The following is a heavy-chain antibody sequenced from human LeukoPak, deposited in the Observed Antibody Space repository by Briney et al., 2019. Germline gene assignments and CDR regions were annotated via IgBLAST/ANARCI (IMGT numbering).Heavy chain of an antibody. V-gene: IGHV1-69*05. CDR2: IIPIFGTA. CDR1: GGTFSSYA. CDR3: ARGPIVVVPAAIGDYYYYMDV. Sequence: SVKVSCKASGGTFSSYAISWVRQAPGQGLEWMGGIIPIFGTANYAQKFQGRVTITTDESTSTAYMELSSLRSEDTAVYYCARGPIVVVPAAIGDYYYYMDVWGKGTTVTVSS. J-gene: IGHJ6*03. D-gene: IGHD2-2*01.